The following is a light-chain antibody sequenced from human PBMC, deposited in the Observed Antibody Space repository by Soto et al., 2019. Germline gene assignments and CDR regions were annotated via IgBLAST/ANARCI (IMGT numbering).Light chain of an antibody. V-gene: IGKV3-11*01. CDR3: QQRSNWPGGT. CDR2: DAS. Sequence: EIVLTQSPATLSLSPGERATLSCRASQSVSSYLAWYQQNPGQAPRLLIYDASNRATGIPARFSGSGSGTDFTLTISSLEPEDFAVYYCQQRSNWPGGTFGQGTKVDIK. J-gene: IGKJ1*01. CDR1: QSVSSY.